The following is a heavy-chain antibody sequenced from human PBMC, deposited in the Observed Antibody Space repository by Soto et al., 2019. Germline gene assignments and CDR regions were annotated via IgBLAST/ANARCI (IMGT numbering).Heavy chain of an antibody. V-gene: IGHV3-11*01. J-gene: IGHJ4*02. CDR3: ARDLPDYYDSSGWFDY. CDR2: ISSSGSTI. CDR1: GFTFSDYY. D-gene: IGHD3-22*01. Sequence: GGSLRLSCAASGFTFSDYYMSWIRQAPGKGLEWVSYISSSGSTIYYADSVKGRFTISRDNAKNSLYLQMNSLRAEDTAVYYCARDLPDYYDSSGWFDYWGQGTLVTVSS.